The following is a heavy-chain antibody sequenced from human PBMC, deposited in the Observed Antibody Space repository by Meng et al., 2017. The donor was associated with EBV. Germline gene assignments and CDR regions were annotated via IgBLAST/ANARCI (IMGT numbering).Heavy chain of an antibody. J-gene: IGHJ4*02. CDR1: GYTFTGYY. Sequence: QVQLVQSGAEAKKPGASVKVSCKASGYTFTGYYMHWVRQAPGQGLEWMGRINPNSGGTNYAQKFQGRVTMTRDTSISTAYMELSGLRSDDTAVYYCARVGIAVAGTGDYWGQGTLVTVSS. D-gene: IGHD6-13*01. V-gene: IGHV1-2*06. CDR3: ARVGIAVAGTGDY. CDR2: INPNSGGT.